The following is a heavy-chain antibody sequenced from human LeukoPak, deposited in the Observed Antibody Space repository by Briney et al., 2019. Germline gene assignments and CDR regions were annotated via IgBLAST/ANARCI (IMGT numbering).Heavy chain of an antibody. CDR2: ISSNGGRT. CDR3: ATYYYDSGGFHFHH. D-gene: IGHD3-22*01. J-gene: IGHJ1*01. CDR1: GFTFRSYG. V-gene: IGHV3-64*01. Sequence: GGTLRLSCAASGFTFRSYGMHWVRQAPGKGLEYVSAISSNGGRTYYANSVKGRFTISRDNSRNTLYLQMGSLRAEDMAVYYCATYYYDSGGFHFHHWGQGTLVTVPS.